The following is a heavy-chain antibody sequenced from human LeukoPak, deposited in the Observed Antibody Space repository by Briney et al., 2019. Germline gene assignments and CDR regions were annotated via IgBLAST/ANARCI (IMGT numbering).Heavy chain of an antibody. J-gene: IGHJ6*03. CDR2: ISGSGSNT. D-gene: IGHD3-10*01. CDR3: AKGGFIYMDV. CDR1: GFTFSSYA. Sequence: GGSLRLSCAASGFTFSSYAKSWVRQAPGKGLEWVSAISGSGSNTYYADSVKGRFTISRDNSKNTLYLQMNSLRAEDTAVYYCAKGGFIYMDVWGKGTTVTVSS. V-gene: IGHV3-23*01.